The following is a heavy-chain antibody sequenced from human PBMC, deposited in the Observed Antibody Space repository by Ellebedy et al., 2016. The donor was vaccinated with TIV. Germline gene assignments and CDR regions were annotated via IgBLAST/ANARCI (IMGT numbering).Heavy chain of an antibody. J-gene: IGHJ6*02. V-gene: IGHV3-11*04. CDR2: ISTNGNTI. CDR1: GFTFSDSY. Sequence: GGSLRLSCAASGFTFSDSYMSWIRQAPGKGLEWVSYISTNGNTIYYADSMKGRFIISRDNSKNSVSLQMNGLRRDDTAVYYCARDRKAGDLVDFFVMDVWGQGTTVIVSS. D-gene: IGHD1-14*01. CDR3: ARDRKAGDLVDFFVMDV.